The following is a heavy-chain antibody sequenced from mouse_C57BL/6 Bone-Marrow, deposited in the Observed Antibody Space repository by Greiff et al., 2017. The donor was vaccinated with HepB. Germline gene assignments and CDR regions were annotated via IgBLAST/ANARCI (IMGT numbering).Heavy chain of an antibody. J-gene: IGHJ1*03. CDR1: GFTFSSYA. Sequence: EVKLMESGGGLVKPGGSLKLSCAASGFTFSSYAMSWVRQTPEKRLEWVATISDGRSYTYYPDNVKGRFTISRDNAKNNLYLQMSHLKSEDTAMYYCARDHRVDWYFDVWGTGTTVTVSS. CDR3: ARDHRVDWYFDV. CDR2: ISDGRSYT. V-gene: IGHV5-4*01.